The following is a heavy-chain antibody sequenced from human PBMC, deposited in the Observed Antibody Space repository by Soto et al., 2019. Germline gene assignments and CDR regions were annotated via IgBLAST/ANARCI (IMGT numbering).Heavy chain of an antibody. CDR1: GFTFSSYA. CDR2: ISGSGGST. Sequence: GALRLSCAASGFTFSSYAMIWVRQAPGKGLEWVSAISGSGGSTYYADSVKGRFTISRDNSKNTLYLQMNNLRAEDTAVYYCAKFSRRAYYDTSTYHWGQGTLVNSPQ. CDR3: AKFSRRAYYDTSTYH. V-gene: IGHV3-23*01. J-gene: IGHJ4*02. D-gene: IGHD3-22*01.